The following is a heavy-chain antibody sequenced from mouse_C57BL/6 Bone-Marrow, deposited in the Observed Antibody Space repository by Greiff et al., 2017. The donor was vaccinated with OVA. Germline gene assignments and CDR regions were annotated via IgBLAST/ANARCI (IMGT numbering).Heavy chain of an antibody. CDR1: GFSFNTYA. Sequence: EVKLVESGGGLVQPKGSLKLSCAASGFSFNTYAMNWVRQAPGKGLEWVARIRSKSNNYATYYADSVKDRFTISRDDSESMLYLQMNNLKTEDTAMYYCVRRGYYYGSSAYWYFDVWGTGTTVTVSS. J-gene: IGHJ1*03. CDR2: IRSKSNNYAT. D-gene: IGHD1-1*01. V-gene: IGHV10-1*01. CDR3: VRRGYYYGSSAYWYFDV.